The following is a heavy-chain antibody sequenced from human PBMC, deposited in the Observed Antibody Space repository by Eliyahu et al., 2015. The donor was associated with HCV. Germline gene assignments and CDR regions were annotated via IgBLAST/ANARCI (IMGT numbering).Heavy chain of an antibody. D-gene: IGHD4-11*01. J-gene: IGHJ4*02. V-gene: IGHV1-69*01. CDR2: IIPIFGTA. CDR3: ATHSLTTVTTKGPMYYYFDY. Sequence: RQTPGQGLEWMGGIIPIFGTANYAQKFQGRVTITADESTSTAYMELSSLRSEDTAVYYCATHSLTTVTTKGPMYYYFDYWGQGTLVTVSS.